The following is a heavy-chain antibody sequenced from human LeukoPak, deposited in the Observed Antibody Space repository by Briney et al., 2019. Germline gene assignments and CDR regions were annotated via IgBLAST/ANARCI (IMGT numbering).Heavy chain of an antibody. CDR2: IKRKTDGGTT. D-gene: IGHD5-18*01. CDR3: AHRDTTMVRVDY. CDR1: GFTFSNAS. V-gene: IGHV3-15*01. Sequence: GGSLRLSCAASGFTFSNASMRWVRQAPGKGLEWVGRIKRKTDGGTTDYAAPVKGRFTISRDDSKNTLYLQMNSLTTEDTAVYFCAHRDTTMVRVDYWGQGTLVTVSS. J-gene: IGHJ4*02.